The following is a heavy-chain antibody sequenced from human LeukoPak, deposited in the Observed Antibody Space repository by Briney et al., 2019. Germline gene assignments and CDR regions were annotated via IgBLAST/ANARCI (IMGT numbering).Heavy chain of an antibody. CDR1: GFTFSSYI. Sequence: PGGSLRLSCAASGFTFSSYIMNWVRQAPGKGLEWVSSISSSSSYIYYADSVKGRFTISRDNAKNSLYLQMNSLRAEDTAVYYCARGHLGRIGYWGQGTLVTVSS. CDR3: ARGHLGRIGY. D-gene: IGHD1-26*01. V-gene: IGHV3-21*01. J-gene: IGHJ4*02. CDR2: ISSSSSYI.